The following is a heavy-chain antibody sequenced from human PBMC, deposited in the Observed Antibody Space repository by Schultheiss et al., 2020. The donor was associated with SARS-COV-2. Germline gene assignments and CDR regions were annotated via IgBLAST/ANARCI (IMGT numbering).Heavy chain of an antibody. Sequence: GESLKISCETSGYNFATYWIGWVRQVPGKGLEWMGRIDPSDSYTNYSPSFQGHVTISADKSISTAYLQWSSLKASDTAMYYCARRSEDWNYVSDYWGQGTLVTVSS. D-gene: IGHD1-7*01. CDR1: GYNFATYW. V-gene: IGHV5-10-1*01. CDR3: ARRSEDWNYVSDY. CDR2: IDPSDSYT. J-gene: IGHJ4*02.